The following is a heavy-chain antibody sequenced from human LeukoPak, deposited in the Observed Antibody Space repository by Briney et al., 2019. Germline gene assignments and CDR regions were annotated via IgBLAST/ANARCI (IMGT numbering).Heavy chain of an antibody. D-gene: IGHD1-7*01. CDR2: INPNTGGT. CDR3: ARSGLTATTGLDV. V-gene: IGHV1-2*02. Sequence: GASVKVSCKASGYTFIGYYLHWVRQAPGQGLEWMGGINPNTGGTNYAQSFQGRVTMTRDTSITTAYLDLTRLISDDTAVYYCARSGLTATTGLDVWGQGTTVTVSS. J-gene: IGHJ6*02. CDR1: GYTFIGYY.